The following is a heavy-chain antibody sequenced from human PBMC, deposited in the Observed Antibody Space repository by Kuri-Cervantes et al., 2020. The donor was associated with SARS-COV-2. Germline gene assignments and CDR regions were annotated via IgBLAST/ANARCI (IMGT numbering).Heavy chain of an antibody. V-gene: IGHV3-33*01. D-gene: IGHD2-2*01. J-gene: IGHJ3*01. CDR2: IWYDGSNK. CDR1: GFTFSSYG. Sequence: GGSLRPSCAASGFTFSSYGMHWVRQAPGKGLEWVAVIWYDGSNKYYADSVKGRFTISRDNSKNTLYLQMNSLRAEDTAVYYCARDSCSSTSCGHSSWGQGTMVTVSS. CDR3: ARDSCSSTSCGHSS.